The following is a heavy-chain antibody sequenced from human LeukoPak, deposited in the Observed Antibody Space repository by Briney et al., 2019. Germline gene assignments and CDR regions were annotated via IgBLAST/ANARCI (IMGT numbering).Heavy chain of an antibody. Sequence: ASVKVSCKASGGTFSSYAISWVRQAPGQGLEWMGGIIPIFGTANYAQKFQGRVTITADESTSTAYMELSSLRSEDTAVYYCAREPILRFLEWPPPAPYYYYYGMDVWGQGTTVTVSS. D-gene: IGHD3-3*01. CDR1: GGTFSSYA. CDR2: IIPIFGTA. CDR3: AREPILRFLEWPPPAPYYYYYGMDV. J-gene: IGHJ6*02. V-gene: IGHV1-69*13.